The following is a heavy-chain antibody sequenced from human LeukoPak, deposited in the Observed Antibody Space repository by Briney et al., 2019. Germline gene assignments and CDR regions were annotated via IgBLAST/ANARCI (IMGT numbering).Heavy chain of an antibody. V-gene: IGHV1-18*01. CDR1: GYTFTSYG. J-gene: IGHJ1*01. CDR2: ISAYNGNT. CDR3: AVLAAAGSLAEYFQH. Sequence: ASVKVSCKASGYTFTSYGISWVRQAPGQGLEWMGWISAYNGNTNYAQKLQGRVTMTTDTSTSTAYMELRSLRSDDTAVYYCAVLAAAGSLAEYFQHWGQGTLVTVSS. D-gene: IGHD6-13*01.